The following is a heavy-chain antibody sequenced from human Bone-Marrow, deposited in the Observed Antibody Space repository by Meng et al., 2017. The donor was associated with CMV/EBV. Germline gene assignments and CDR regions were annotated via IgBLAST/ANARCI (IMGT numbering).Heavy chain of an antibody. CDR2: INPNSGGT. Sequence: ASVKVSCKASGYTFTGYYMHWVRQAPGQGLEWMGWINPNSGGTNYAQKFQGRVTMTRDTSISTAYMELSRLRSDDTAVYYCAREGSGYGGWFDPWGQGPLVTFYS. CDR1: GYTFTGYY. J-gene: IGHJ5*02. CDR3: AREGSGYGGWFDP. D-gene: IGHD5-12*01. V-gene: IGHV1-2*02.